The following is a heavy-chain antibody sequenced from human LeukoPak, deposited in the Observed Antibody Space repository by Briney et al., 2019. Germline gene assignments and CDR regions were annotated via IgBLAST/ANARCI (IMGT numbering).Heavy chain of an antibody. CDR1: GGTFSIYA. V-gene: IGHV1-69*01. CDR2: IIPIFGTA. J-gene: IGHJ4*02. CDR3: ARVRVPMGRPRLWYFDY. D-gene: IGHD1-1*01. Sequence: SVKVSCKASGGTFSIYAISWVRQAPGQGLEWMGGIIPIFGTANYAQKFQGRVTITADESTSTAYMELSSLRSEDTAVYYCARVRVPMGRPRLWYFDYWGQGTLVTVSS.